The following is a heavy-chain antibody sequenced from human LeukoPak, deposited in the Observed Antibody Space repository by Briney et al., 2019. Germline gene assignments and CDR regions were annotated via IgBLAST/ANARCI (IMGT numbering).Heavy chain of an antibody. J-gene: IGHJ5*02. Sequence: PSETLSLTCTVSGGSISSSSYYWGWIRQPPGKGLEWIGSIYYSGSTYYNPSLKSRVTISVDTSKNQFSLKLSSVTAADTAVYYCARAHLGGESSFDPWGQGTLVTVSS. CDR1: GGSISSSSYY. V-gene: IGHV4-39*07. D-gene: IGHD2-21*01. CDR3: ARAHLGGESSFDP. CDR2: IYYSGST.